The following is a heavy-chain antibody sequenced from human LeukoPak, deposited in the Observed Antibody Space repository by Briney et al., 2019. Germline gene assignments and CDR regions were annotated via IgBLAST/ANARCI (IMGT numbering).Heavy chain of an antibody. J-gene: IGHJ4*02. Sequence: SETLSLTCAVYGGSFSGYYWSWIRQPPGKGLEWIGEINHSGSTNYNPSLKSRVTISVDTSKNQFSLKLSPVTAADTAVYYCARGNTMALDYWGQGTLVTVSS. V-gene: IGHV4-34*01. CDR3: ARGNTMALDY. D-gene: IGHD3-10*01. CDR2: INHSGST. CDR1: GGSFSGYY.